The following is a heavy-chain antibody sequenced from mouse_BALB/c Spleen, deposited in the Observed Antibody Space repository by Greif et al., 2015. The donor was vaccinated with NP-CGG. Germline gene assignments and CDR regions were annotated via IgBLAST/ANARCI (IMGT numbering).Heavy chain of an antibody. CDR3: ARRDYYGSSYEDYWYFDV. V-gene: IGHV14-3*02. D-gene: IGHD1-1*01. J-gene: IGHJ1*01. CDR2: IDPANGNT. Sequence: EVQLQESGAELVKPGASVKLSCTASGFNIKDTYMHWVKQRPEQGLEWIGRIDPANGNTKYDPKFQGKATITADTSSNTAYLQLSSLTSEDTAVYYCARRDYYGSSYEDYWYFDVWGAGTTVTVSS. CDR1: GFNIKDTY.